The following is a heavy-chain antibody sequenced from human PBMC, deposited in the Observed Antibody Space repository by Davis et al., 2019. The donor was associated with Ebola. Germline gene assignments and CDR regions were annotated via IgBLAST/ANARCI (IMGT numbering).Heavy chain of an antibody. CDR2: IKQDGNEK. CDR3: AREMGIAVS. J-gene: IGHJ4*02. V-gene: IGHV3-7*03. D-gene: IGHD6-19*01. Sequence: GGSLRLSCVASGFTFSRYWMSWVRQAPGKGLEWVANIKQDGNEKYYVDSVKGRFTISRDNAKNSLYLQMNSLRAEDTAVYYCAREMGIAVSWGQGTLVTVSS. CDR1: GFTFSRYW.